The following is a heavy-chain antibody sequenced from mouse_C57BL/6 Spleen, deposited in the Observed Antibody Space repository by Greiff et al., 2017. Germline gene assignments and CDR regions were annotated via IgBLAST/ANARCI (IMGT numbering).Heavy chain of an antibody. J-gene: IGHJ4*01. CDR3: ARGSVTTGPYYAMDD. V-gene: IGHV14-2*01. D-gene: IGHD2-12*01. Sequence: VQLQQSGAELVKPGASVKLSCKASGFNFKDYYIHWVKQRTEQGLEWIGRIDPEDGETKNAAKFKGKATITADTSSNTAYLQRSSLTSEDAAVYYCARGSVTTGPYYAMDDWGQGTSVTVSS. CDR2: IDPEDGET. CDR1: GFNFKDYY.